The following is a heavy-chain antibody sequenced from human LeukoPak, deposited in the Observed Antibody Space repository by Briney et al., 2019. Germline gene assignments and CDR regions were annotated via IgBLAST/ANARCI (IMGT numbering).Heavy chain of an antibody. CDR3: ARASFGELDI. J-gene: IGHJ3*02. CDR1: GGSFSGYY. D-gene: IGHD3-10*01. CDR2: INHSGST. V-gene: IGHV4-34*01. Sequence: PSETLSLTCAVYGGSFSGYYWSWIRQPPGKGLEWIGEINHSGSTNYNPSLKSRVTISVDTSKNQFSLKLSSVTAADTAVYYCARASFGELDIWGQGTMVTVSS.